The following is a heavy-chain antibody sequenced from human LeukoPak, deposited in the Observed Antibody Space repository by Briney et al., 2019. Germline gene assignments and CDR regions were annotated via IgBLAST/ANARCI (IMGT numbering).Heavy chain of an antibody. CDR3: ARDRPGESSLDY. Sequence: SETLSLTCAVYGGSFSGYYWSWIRQPPGKGLEWIGEINHSGSTNYNPSLKSRVTISVDTSKNQFSLNLGSVTAAYTAVYYCARDRPGESSLDYWGQGILVTVSS. J-gene: IGHJ4*02. V-gene: IGHV4-34*01. D-gene: IGHD3-10*01. CDR2: INHSGST. CDR1: GGSFSGYY.